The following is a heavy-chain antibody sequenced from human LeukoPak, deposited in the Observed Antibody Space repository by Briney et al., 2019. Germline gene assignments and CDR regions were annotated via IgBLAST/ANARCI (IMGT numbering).Heavy chain of an antibody. J-gene: IGHJ5*02. Sequence: GASVKVSCKASGYTFTSYGISWVRQAPGQGLEWMGWNSAYNGNTNYAQKLQGRVTMTTDTSTSTAYMELRSLRSDDTAVYYGSRDSARDGFDPWGQGTLVTVSS. D-gene: IGHD5-24*01. V-gene: IGHV1-18*01. CDR1: GYTFTSYG. CDR2: NSAYNGNT. CDR3: SRDSARDGFDP.